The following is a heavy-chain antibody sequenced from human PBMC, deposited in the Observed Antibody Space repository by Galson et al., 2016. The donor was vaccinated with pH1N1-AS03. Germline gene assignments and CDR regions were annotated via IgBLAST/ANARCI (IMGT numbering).Heavy chain of an antibody. CDR1: GFTFSSYG. D-gene: IGHD3-3*01. Sequence: SLRLSCAASGFTFSSYGMHWVRQAPGKGLEWVSRISNDGRNVRYADLVKGRFAVSRDNAKNTVFLQMNSLRADDTAVYFCARRNPNPNFAIWCQHDYGMDVWGQGTTVTVSS. J-gene: IGHJ6*02. V-gene: IGHV3-74*01. CDR2: ISNDGRNV. CDR3: ARRNPNPNFAIWCQHDYGMDV.